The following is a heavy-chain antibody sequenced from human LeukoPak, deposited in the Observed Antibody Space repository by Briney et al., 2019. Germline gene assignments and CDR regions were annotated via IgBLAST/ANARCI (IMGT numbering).Heavy chain of an antibody. CDR2: ISTSSSYI. V-gene: IGHV3-21*01. CDR3: ARDRGNDYNSYFFDY. Sequence: GGSLRLSCAASGFTFSSNSMNWVRQAPGKGLEWVSSISTSSSYIYYADSVKGRFTISRDNAKKSLYLQMNSLRAEDTAVYYCARDRGNDYNSYFFDYWGQGILVTVSS. J-gene: IGHJ4*02. D-gene: IGHD5-24*01. CDR1: GFTFSSNS.